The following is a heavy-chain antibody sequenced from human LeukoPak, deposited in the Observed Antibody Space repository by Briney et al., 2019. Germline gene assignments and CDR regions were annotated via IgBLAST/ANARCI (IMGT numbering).Heavy chain of an antibody. CDR1: GVTFSSYG. D-gene: IGHD6-13*01. J-gene: IGHJ4*02. V-gene: IGHV3-30*03. Sequence: PGGSLTLSCAASGVTFSSYGMHWVRQAPGKGLEWVAVISYDGSNKYYADSVKGRFTISRDNAKNSLYLQMNSLRAEDTAVYYCARDRGAAPGHPSFDQWGQGTLVTVSS. CDR3: ARDRGAAPGHPSFDQ. CDR2: ISYDGSNK.